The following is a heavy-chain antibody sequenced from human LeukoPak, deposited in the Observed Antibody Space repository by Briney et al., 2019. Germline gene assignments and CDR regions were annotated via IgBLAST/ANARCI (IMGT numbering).Heavy chain of an antibody. V-gene: IGHV3-7*03. CDR1: GFTFSSYW. J-gene: IGHJ4*02. Sequence: PGGSLRLSCAASGFTFSSYWMSWVRQAQGNGLEWVANLKQDGSEKYYVDSVKGRFTISRDNAKNSLYLQMNSLRAEDTAVYYCARGSRSKPGIDYWGQGTLVTVYS. D-gene: IGHD1-14*01. CDR2: LKQDGSEK. CDR3: ARGSRSKPGIDY.